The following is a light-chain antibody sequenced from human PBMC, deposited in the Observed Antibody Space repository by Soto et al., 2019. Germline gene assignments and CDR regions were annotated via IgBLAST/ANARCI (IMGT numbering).Light chain of an antibody. V-gene: IGKV1-39*01. CDR2: AAS. J-gene: IGKJ2*01. Sequence: DIQMTQSPSSLSASVGDRVTITCRASQSISSYLNWYQQKPGKAPKLLIYAASSLQSGVPSRISCRGTGTDFTLTIGSLEAEDLATYYCRQRYNTTFFFCQGTKLQIK. CDR3: RQRYNTTFF. CDR1: QSISSY.